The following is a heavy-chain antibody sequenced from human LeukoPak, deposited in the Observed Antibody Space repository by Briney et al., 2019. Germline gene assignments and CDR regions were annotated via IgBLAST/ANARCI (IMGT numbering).Heavy chain of an antibody. D-gene: IGHD5-12*01. J-gene: IGHJ4*02. CDR1: GFTFSSYA. CDR3: ASSPGGYPQL. CDR2: ISYDGSNK. Sequence: GGSLRLSCAASGFTFSSYAMHWVRQAPGKGLEGVAVISYDGSNKYYADSVKGRFTISRDNSKNTLYLQMNSLRAEDTAVYYCASSPGGYPQLWGQGTLVTVSS. V-gene: IGHV3-30*01.